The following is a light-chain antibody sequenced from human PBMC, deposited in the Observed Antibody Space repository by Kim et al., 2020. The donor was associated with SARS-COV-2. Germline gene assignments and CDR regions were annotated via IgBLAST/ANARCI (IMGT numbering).Light chain of an antibody. J-gene: IGLJ2*01. V-gene: IGLV1-40*01. Sequence: VTLSCTGSSSNIGAGYDVHWYKQLPGTAPKPLIYGNSNRPSGVPDRFSGSKSGTSASLAITGLQAEDEADYYCQSYDSSLSVYVVFGGGTQLTVL. CDR3: QSYDSSLSVYVV. CDR1: SSNIGAGYD. CDR2: GNS.